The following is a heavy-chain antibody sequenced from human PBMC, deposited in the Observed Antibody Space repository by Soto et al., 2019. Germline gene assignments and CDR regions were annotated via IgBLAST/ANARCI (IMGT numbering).Heavy chain of an antibody. V-gene: IGHV3-23*01. CDR3: AKDLRVVVPAATGGYGY. J-gene: IGHJ4*02. CDR2: ISGSGGST. Sequence: EVQLLESGGGLVQPGGSLRLSCAASGFTFSSYAMSWVRQAPGKGLEWVSAISGSGGSTYYADSVKGRFTISRDNSKNTLYLQMNSLRAEDTAVYYCAKDLRVVVPAATGGYGYWGQGTLVTVSS. CDR1: GFTFSSYA. D-gene: IGHD2-2*01.